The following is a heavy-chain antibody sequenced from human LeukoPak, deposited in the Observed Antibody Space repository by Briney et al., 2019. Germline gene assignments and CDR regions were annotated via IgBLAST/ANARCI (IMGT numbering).Heavy chain of an antibody. CDR1: RYTFTGYY. V-gene: IGHV1-2*02. J-gene: IGHJ5*02. D-gene: IGHD4-17*01. Sequence: ASVKVSCKASRYTFTGYYMHWVRQAPGQGLERMGWINPNSGGTNYAQKFQGRVTMTRDTSISTAYMELSRLRSDDTAVYYCARECATVSFWFDPWGQGTLVTVSS. CDR2: INPNSGGT. CDR3: ARECATVSFWFDP.